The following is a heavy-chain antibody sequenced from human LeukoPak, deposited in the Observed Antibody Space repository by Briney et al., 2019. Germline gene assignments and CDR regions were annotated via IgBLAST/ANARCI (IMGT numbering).Heavy chain of an antibody. V-gene: IGHV4-4*09. Sequence: SETLSLTCTVSGGSISSNYWNWIRQPPGKGLEWIGYIYSSGSTNYNPSLNSRVTMSVDTSKNQFSLKLMSVTAADTAVYYCARQRLGEISLTAFDIWGRGTMVTVSS. D-gene: IGHD3-16*02. CDR1: GGSISSNY. CDR3: ARQRLGEISLTAFDI. J-gene: IGHJ3*02. CDR2: IYSSGST.